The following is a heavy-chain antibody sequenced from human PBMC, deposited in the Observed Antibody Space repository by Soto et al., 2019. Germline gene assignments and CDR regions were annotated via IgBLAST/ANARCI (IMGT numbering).Heavy chain of an antibody. Sequence: SVKVSCKASGFNFRTTAVQWVRQARGQRLEWIGWIVVGSGNTNYAQKFQERVTITRDMSTSTAYMDVSSLRSEDTAVYYCAADPYYYDSSDYYSFYQWGQGTLVTVS. CDR3: AADPYYYDSSDYYSFYQ. V-gene: IGHV1-58*01. J-gene: IGHJ4*02. D-gene: IGHD3-22*01. CDR2: IVVGSGNT. CDR1: GFNFRTTA.